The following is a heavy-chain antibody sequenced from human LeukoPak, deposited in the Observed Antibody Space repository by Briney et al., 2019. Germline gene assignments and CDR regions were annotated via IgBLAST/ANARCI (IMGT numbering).Heavy chain of an antibody. CDR2: IYYSGST. D-gene: IGHD3-10*01. Sequence: PSETLSLTCTVSGGSISSSSYYWGWIRQPPGKGLEWIGRIYYSGSTYYNPSLKSRVTISVDTSKNQFSLKLSSVTAADTAVYYCARQIGFITMVRGVTAEYFQHWGQGTLVTVSP. V-gene: IGHV4-39*01. J-gene: IGHJ1*01. CDR1: GGSISSSSYY. CDR3: ARQIGFITMVRGVTAEYFQH.